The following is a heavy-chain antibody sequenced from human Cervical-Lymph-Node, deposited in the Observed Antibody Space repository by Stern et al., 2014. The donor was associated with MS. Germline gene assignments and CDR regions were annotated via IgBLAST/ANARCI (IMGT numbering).Heavy chain of an antibody. D-gene: IGHD6-25*01. CDR2: IYYSGNT. Sequence: VQLVESGPGLVKPSETLSLTCSVSGGSITSYYWSWIRQPPGKGLEWIGYIYYSGNTNYNPSLKSRVTISLDTSKNQFYLKLPSVTAADTAVYYCARRRAALESWGQGALVTVSS. J-gene: IGHJ4*02. V-gene: IGHV4-59*08. CDR1: GGSITSYY. CDR3: ARRRAALES.